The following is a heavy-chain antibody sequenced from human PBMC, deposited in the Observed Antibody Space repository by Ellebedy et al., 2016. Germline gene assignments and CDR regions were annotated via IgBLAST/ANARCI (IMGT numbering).Heavy chain of an antibody. V-gene: IGHV3-53*01. D-gene: IGHD3-10*01. CDR3: ARALSITMVRGLHYGMDV. J-gene: IGHJ6*02. CDR1: GFTVSSNY. Sequence: GGSLRLSCAASGFTVSSNYMSWVRQAPGKGLEWVSVIYSGGSTYYADSVKGRFTLSRDNSKNTLYLQIDSLRAEDTAVYYCARALSITMVRGLHYGMDVWGQGTTVTVSS. CDR2: IYSGGST.